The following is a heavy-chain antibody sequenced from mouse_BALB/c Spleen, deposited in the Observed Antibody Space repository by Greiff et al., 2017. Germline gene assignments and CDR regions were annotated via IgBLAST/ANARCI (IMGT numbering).Heavy chain of an antibody. CDR2: INPSNGRT. D-gene: IGHD2-2*01. J-gene: IGHJ4*01. CDR3: ARLLWLRREGYAIDY. Sequence: QVQLQQPGAELVKPGASVKLSCKASGYTFTSYWMHWVKQRPGQGLEWIGEINPSNGRTNYNEKFKSKATLTVDKSSSTAYMQLSSLTSEDSAVYYCARLLWLRREGYAIDYWGQGTSVTVSS. V-gene: IGHV1S81*02. CDR1: GYTFTSYW.